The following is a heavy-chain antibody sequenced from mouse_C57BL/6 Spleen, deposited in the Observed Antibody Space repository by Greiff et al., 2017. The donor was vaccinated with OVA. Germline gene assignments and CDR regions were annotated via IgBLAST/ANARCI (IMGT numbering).Heavy chain of an antibody. CDR3: LSHDYDVSAWFAY. V-gene: IGHV10-1*01. J-gene: IGHJ3*01. D-gene: IGHD2-4*01. Sequence: GGGLVQPKGSLKLSCAASGFSFNTYAMNWVRQAPGKGLEWVARIRSKSNNYATYYADSVKDRFTISRDDSESMLYLQMNNLKTEDTAKYYCLSHDYDVSAWFAYWGQGTLVTVSA. CDR1: GFSFNTYA. CDR2: IRSKSNNYAT.